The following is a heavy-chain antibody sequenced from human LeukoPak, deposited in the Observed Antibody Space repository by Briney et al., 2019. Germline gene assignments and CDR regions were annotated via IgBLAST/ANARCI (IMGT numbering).Heavy chain of an antibody. Sequence: SETLSLTCAVYGGSFSGYYWSWIRQPPGKGLEWIGEINHSGSTNYNPSLKSRVTISVDTSKKQFSLKLSSVTAADTAVYYCARGRWGAAAGNYDYYGMDFWGQGTTVTVSS. CDR3: ARGRWGAAAGNYDYYGMDF. CDR1: GGSFSGYY. J-gene: IGHJ6*02. D-gene: IGHD6-13*01. V-gene: IGHV4-34*01. CDR2: INHSGST.